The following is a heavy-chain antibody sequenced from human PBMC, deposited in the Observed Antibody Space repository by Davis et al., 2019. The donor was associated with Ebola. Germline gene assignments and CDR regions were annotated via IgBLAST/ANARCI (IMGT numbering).Heavy chain of an antibody. CDR1: GYTFTSYD. CDR2: INPNSGGT. Sequence: AASVKVSCKASGYTFTSYDINWVRQATGQGLEWMGRINPNSGGTNYAQKFQGRVTMTRDTSISTAYMELSRLRSDDTAVYYCATPTTKGFDYWGQGTLVTVSS. V-gene: IGHV1-2*06. D-gene: IGHD1-14*01. CDR3: ATPTTKGFDY. J-gene: IGHJ4*02.